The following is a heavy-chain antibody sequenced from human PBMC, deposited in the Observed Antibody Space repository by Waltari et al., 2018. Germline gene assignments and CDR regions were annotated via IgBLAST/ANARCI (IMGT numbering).Heavy chain of an antibody. J-gene: IGHJ3*02. D-gene: IGHD2-21*01. Sequence: EVQLVESGGGLVQPGGSLRLSCAASGFTFSSYSMNWFRKAPGKGVGWFSYISGDRGSIQYADAVKGRITVSRDNAKNSLYLQMSSLTAEDTAVFYCARDRDWAFDIWGQGTMVTVSS. CDR1: GFTFSSYS. CDR2: ISGDRGSI. CDR3: ARDRDWAFDI. V-gene: IGHV3-48*04.